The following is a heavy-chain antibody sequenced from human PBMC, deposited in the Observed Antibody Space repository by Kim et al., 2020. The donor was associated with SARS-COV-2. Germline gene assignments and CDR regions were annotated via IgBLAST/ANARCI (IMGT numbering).Heavy chain of an antibody. CDR1: GFTFSNSA. D-gene: IGHD1-1*01. CDR2: INTSVLST. Sequence: GGSLRLSCAASGFTFSNSALSWVRQAPGKGLEWVSLINTSVLSTYYADSVKGRFTISRDNSKNTLYLQMSSLRAEDTAVYYCAKVNDVGTSNRCFDYWGQGTLVTVSS. V-gene: IGHV3-23*01. CDR3: AKVNDVGTSNRCFDY. J-gene: IGHJ4*02.